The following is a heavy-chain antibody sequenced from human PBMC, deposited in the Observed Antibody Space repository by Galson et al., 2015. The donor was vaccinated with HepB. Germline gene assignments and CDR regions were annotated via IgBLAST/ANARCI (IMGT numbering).Heavy chain of an antibody. D-gene: IGHD5-18*01. CDR3: ARFKDTATTAGYYFDY. V-gene: IGHV1-69*04. Sequence: SVKVSCKASGGTFSSYAISWVRRAPGQGLEWMGRIIPILGIANYAQKFQGRVTITADKSTSTAYMELRSLRSDDTAVYYCARFKDTATTAGYYFDYWGQGTLVTVSS. CDR1: GGTFSSYA. CDR2: IIPILGIA. J-gene: IGHJ4*02.